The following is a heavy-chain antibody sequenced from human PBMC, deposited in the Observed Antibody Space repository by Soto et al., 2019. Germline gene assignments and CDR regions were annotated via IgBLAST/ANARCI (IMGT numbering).Heavy chain of an antibody. D-gene: IGHD2-21*02. CDR1: GYTFTSYY. Sequence: QVQLVQSGAEVKKPGASVKVSCKASGYTFTSYYMHWVRQAPGQGLDWMGVINPSGGSTTYAQKFQGRLTITRDTSTSTVYMDLSSLKSEDTAVYYCARAVTGRGAFDIWGQGTMVTVSS. J-gene: IGHJ3*02. CDR3: ARAVTGRGAFDI. CDR2: INPSGGST. V-gene: IGHV1-46*01.